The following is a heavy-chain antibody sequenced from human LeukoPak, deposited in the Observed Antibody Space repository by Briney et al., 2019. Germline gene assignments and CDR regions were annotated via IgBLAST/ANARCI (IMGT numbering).Heavy chain of an antibody. J-gene: IGHJ4*02. D-gene: IGHD6-13*01. Sequence: SETLSLTCTVSSGSISSSSYYWGWIRQPPGKGLEWIGTIYYSGTTYYNPSRKSRVTISVDTSKSQFSLNLSSVTAAVTAVYYCARVLAAAGTLHFDFWGQGTLVTVSS. CDR3: ARVLAAAGTLHFDF. CDR1: SGSISSSSYY. CDR2: IYYSGTT. V-gene: IGHV4-39*01.